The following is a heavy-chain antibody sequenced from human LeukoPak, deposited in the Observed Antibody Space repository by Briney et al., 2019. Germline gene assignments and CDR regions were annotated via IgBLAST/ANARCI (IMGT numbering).Heavy chain of an antibody. J-gene: IGHJ4*02. CDR3: ANQRGGF. Sequence: PGGSLRLSCAASGFILSRYRMRWVRQAAGKGLEWVSAISGTAENTYYADSVKGRFSISRDNSRNTVHLQMNSLRPEDTSVYYCANQRGGFWGQGTLVTVSS. V-gene: IGHV3-23*01. CDR1: GFILSRYR. CDR2: ISGTAENT. D-gene: IGHD3-10*01.